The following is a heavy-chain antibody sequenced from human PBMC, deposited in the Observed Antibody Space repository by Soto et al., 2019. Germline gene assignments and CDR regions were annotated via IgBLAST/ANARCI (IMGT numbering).Heavy chain of an antibody. CDR2: RYYSEST. CDR1: GGSITTGGYY. CDR3: ARTKCSGRSCYSWSLDY. V-gene: IGHV4-31*03. J-gene: IGHJ4*02. Sequence: SETLSLTCTVSGGSITTGGYYWGWIRQRPGKGLEWIGHRYYSESTYYNPSLKSRVSISLDTSKNQLSLKLSFVTAADTAMYYCARTKCSGRSCYSWSLDYWGQGTPVTVSS. D-gene: IGHD2-15*01.